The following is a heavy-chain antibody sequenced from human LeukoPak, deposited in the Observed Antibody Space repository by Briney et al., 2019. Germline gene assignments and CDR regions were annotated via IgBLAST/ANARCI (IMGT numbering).Heavy chain of an antibody. CDR2: IDPSDSYT. CDR1: GYSFTSYW. CDR3: ARLELAYCGGDCYSIDY. D-gene: IGHD2-21*02. V-gene: IGHV5-10-1*01. Sequence: RGESLKISCKGSGYSFTSYWISWVRQMPGKGLEWMGRIDPSDSYTNYSPSFQGHVTISADKSISTAYLQWSSLKASDTAMYYCARLELAYCGGDCYSIDYWGQGTLVTVST. J-gene: IGHJ4*02.